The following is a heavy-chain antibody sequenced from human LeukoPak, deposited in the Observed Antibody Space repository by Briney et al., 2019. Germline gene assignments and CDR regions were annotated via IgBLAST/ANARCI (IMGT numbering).Heavy chain of an antibody. CDR3: ARGSRGGGTDY. Sequence: GSLRLSCAASGFTFSSYDMHWVRQATGKGLEWVSAIGTAGDTYYPGSAKGRFTISRENAKNSLYLQMNSLRAGDTAVYYCARGSRGGGTDYWGQGTLVTVSS. V-gene: IGHV3-13*01. D-gene: IGHD4-23*01. CDR2: IGTAGDT. CDR1: GFTFSSYD. J-gene: IGHJ4*02.